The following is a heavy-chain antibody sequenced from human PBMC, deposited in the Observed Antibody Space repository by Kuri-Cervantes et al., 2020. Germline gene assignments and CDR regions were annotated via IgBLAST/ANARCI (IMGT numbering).Heavy chain of an antibody. Sequence: GESLKISCAASGFIFSSHAMHWVRQVPGKGLEWVAVISSDGENTYYADSVKGRFTISRDNSKNTLYLQMNSLTTEDTAMYYCARDRKFGAYDTLDYWGQGTLVTVSS. CDR3: ARDRKFGAYDTLDY. J-gene: IGHJ4*02. CDR2: ISSDGENT. CDR1: GFIFSSHA. D-gene: IGHD5-12*01. V-gene: IGHV3-30*01.